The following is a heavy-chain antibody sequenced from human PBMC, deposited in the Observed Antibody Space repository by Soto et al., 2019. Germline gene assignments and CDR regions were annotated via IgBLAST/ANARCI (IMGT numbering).Heavy chain of an antibody. Sequence: QVQLVESGGGLVKPGGSLRLSCAASGFTFSDYYMSWIRQAPGKGLEWVSYISSSSSYTNYADSVKGRFTISRDNAKNSLYLQMDSLRAEDTAVYYCASDLRAPGGVRWFDPWGQGTLVTVSS. CDR1: GFTFSDYY. CDR3: ASDLRAPGGVRWFDP. D-gene: IGHD3-16*01. CDR2: ISSSSSYT. V-gene: IGHV3-11*05. J-gene: IGHJ5*02.